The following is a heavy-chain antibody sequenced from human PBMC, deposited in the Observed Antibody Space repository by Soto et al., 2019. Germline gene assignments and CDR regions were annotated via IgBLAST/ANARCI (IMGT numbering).Heavy chain of an antibody. CDR1: GYTFTGYY. CDR2: INPNSGST. V-gene: IGHV1-2*02. J-gene: IGHJ4*02. D-gene: IGHD6-19*01. Sequence: QVQLVQSGAEVKKPGASVKVSCKASGYTFTGYYMHWVRQAPGQGLEWMGWINPNSGSTNYAQKFQGRVTMTRDTSISTAYMELSRLRSDDTAVYYCAKNPPWAGSDYWGQGTLVTVSS. CDR3: AKNPPWAGSDY.